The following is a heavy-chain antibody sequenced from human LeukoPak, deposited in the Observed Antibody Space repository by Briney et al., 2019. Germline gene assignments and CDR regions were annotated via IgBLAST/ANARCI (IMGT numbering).Heavy chain of an antibody. Sequence: GGSLRLSCAASGFTFSSYAMSWVRQAPGKGLEWVSAISGSGGSTYYADSVKGRFTISRDNSKNTPYLQMNSLRAEDTAVYYCARDAGNSGYGCDLWGQGTLVTVSS. D-gene: IGHD5-12*01. CDR3: ARDAGNSGYGCDL. CDR2: ISGSGGST. CDR1: GFTFSSYA. V-gene: IGHV3-23*01. J-gene: IGHJ5*02.